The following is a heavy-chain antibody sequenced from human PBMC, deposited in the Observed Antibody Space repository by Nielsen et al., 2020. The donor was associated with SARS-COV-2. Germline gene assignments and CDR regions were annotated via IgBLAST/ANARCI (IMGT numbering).Heavy chain of an antibody. V-gene: IGHV3-74*01. CDR1: GFTFSSYW. CDR2: INSDGSST. Sequence: GESLKISCAASGFTFSSYWMHWVRQAPGKGLVWVSRINSDGSSTSYADSVKGRLTISRDNAKNTLYLQMNSLRAEDTAVYYCASLGGIDYWGQGTLVTVSS. CDR3: ASLGGIDY. J-gene: IGHJ4*02. D-gene: IGHD3-16*01.